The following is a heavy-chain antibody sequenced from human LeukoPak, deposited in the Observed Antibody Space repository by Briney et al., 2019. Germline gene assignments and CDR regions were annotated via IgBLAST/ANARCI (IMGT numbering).Heavy chain of an antibody. CDR1: GGTFSSYA. V-gene: IGHV1-69*05. CDR3: ARARDDYGGPGGL. J-gene: IGHJ4*02. Sequence: ASVKVSCKASGGTFSSYAISWVRQAPGQGLEWMGGIIPIFGTANYAQKFQGRVTITTDESTSTAYMELSSLRSEDTAVYCCARARDDYGGPGGLWGQGTLVTVSS. D-gene: IGHD4-23*01. CDR2: IIPIFGTA.